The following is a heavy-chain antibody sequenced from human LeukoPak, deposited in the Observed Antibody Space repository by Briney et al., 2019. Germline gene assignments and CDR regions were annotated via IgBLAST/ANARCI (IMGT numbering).Heavy chain of an antibody. CDR3: ARRSDILTGYPELSWFDP. CDR1: GGSISSNNYY. J-gene: IGHJ5*02. CDR2: IYYSGST. Sequence: SETLSLTCTVSGGSISSNNYYWSWIRQPPGKGLEWIGYIYYSGSTNYNPSLKSRVTISVDTSKNQFSLKLSSVTAADTAVYYCARRSDILTGYPELSWFDPWGQGTLVTVSS. V-gene: IGHV4-61*01. D-gene: IGHD3-9*01.